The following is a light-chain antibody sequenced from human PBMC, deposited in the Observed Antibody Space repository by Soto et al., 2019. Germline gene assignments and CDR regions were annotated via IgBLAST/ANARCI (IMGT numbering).Light chain of an antibody. CDR2: RND. J-gene: IGLJ2*01. Sequence: QSALTQPPSASGTPGQRVTISCSGSSSNIGSNYVYWYQQLPGSAPKLLIYRNDQRPSGVPDRFSGSKSGTSASLAISGPRSEDEADYYCAAWDDSLSAVVFGGGTKLTVL. CDR1: SSNIGSNY. V-gene: IGLV1-47*01. CDR3: AAWDDSLSAVV.